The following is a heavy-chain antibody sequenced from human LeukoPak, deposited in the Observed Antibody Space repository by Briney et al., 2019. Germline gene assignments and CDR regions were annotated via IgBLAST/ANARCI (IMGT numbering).Heavy chain of an antibody. J-gene: IGHJ4*02. V-gene: IGHV1-46*01. D-gene: IGHD2-15*01. CDR3: ASMNHDCSGGSCYFLDY. Sequence: ASVKVSRKASGYTFTSYYMHWVRQAPGQGLEWMGIINPSGGSTSYAQKFQGRVTMTRDTSTSTVYMELSSLRSEDTAVYYCASMNHDCSGGSCYFLDYWGQGTLVTVSS. CDR2: INPSGGST. CDR1: GYTFTSYY.